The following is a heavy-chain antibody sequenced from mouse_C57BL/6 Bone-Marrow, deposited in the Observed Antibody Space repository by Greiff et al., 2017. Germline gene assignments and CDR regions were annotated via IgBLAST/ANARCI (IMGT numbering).Heavy chain of an antibody. CDR1: GFNIKDDY. Sequence: EVQLQQSGAELVRPGASVKLSCKASGFNIKDDYMHWVKQRPEQGLEWIGWLDPENGDTEYASKFQGKATITADTSSNTAYMQRSSLTSEDTAVYYCTPSTTIVGGFLDVWGTKTTVTVSS. D-gene: IGHD1-1*01. V-gene: IGHV14-4*01. CDR2: LDPENGDT. J-gene: IGHJ1*03. CDR3: TPSTTIVGGFLDV.